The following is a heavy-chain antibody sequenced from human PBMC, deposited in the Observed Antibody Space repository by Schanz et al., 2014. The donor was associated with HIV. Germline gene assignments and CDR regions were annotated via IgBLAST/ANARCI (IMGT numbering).Heavy chain of an antibody. J-gene: IGHJ4*02. V-gene: IGHV3-30*03. CDR2: ISYDGSNK. CDR1: GFTFSTYG. Sequence: QVQLVESGGGVVQPGRSLRLSCAASGFTFSTYGMHWVRQAPGKGLEWVAVISYDGSNKYYADSVKGRFTISRDNAKNTLYPQMNSLRAEDTAMYYCTVSPAQVGGYWGQGTLVTVSS. CDR3: TVSPAQVGGY. D-gene: IGHD1-26*01.